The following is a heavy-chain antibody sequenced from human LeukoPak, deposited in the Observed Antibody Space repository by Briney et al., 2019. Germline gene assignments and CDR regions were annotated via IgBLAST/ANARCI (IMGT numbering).Heavy chain of an antibody. D-gene: IGHD3-22*01. V-gene: IGHV4-34*01. J-gene: IGHJ4*02. CDR3: ARGRITYYYDSRGYYFDY. CDR1: GGSFSGCY. CDR2: INHSGST. Sequence: PSETLSLTCAVYGGSFSGCYWSWIRQPPGKGLEWIGEINHSGSTNYNPSLKSRVTISVDTSKNQFSLKLSSVTAADTAVYYCARGRITYYYDSRGYYFDYWGQGTLVTVSS.